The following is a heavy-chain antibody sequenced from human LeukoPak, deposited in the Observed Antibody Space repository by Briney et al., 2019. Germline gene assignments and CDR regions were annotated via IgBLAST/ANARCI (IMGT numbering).Heavy chain of an antibody. CDR3: ARGEYYYDSSGYERDYYYMDV. CDR1: GFTFSSYW. CDR2: IKQDGSEK. V-gene: IGHV3-7*01. D-gene: IGHD3-22*01. J-gene: IGHJ6*03. Sequence: GGSLRLSCAASGFTFSSYWMSWVRQAPGKGLEWVANIKQDGSEKYYVDSVKGRFTISRDNAKNSLYLQMNSLRAEDTAVYYCARGEYYYDSSGYERDYYYMDVWGKGTTVTVSS.